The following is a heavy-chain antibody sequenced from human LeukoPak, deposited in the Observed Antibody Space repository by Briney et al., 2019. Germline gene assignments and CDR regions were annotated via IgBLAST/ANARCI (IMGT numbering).Heavy chain of an antibody. Sequence: QSGGSLSLTCAASGFTVSSNYMSWVRQAPGRGREWALLIFIGGSTYYPDSVKGRFSISRDNSKNTLYLQMNRLRAEDPAVYYCATQTQYRYSSSTSCQTSRCSDYWGQGTLVTVSS. J-gene: IGHJ4*02. CDR2: IFIGGST. CDR3: ATQTQYRYSSSTSCQTSRCSDY. V-gene: IGHV3-66*02. CDR1: GFTVSSNY. D-gene: IGHD2-2*01.